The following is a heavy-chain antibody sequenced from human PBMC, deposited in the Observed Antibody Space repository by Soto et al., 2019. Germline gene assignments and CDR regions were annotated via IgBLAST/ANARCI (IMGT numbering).Heavy chain of an antibody. CDR1: GGSISSYY. D-gene: IGHD5-18*01. Sequence: SETLSLTCTVSGGSISSYYWSWIRQPPGKGLEWIGYIYYSGSTNYNPSLKSRVTISVDTSKNQFSLKLSSVTAADTAVYYCARTFSGYTYGPLDYWGQGTLVTVSS. CDR2: IYYSGST. J-gene: IGHJ4*02. CDR3: ARTFSGYTYGPLDY. V-gene: IGHV4-59*08.